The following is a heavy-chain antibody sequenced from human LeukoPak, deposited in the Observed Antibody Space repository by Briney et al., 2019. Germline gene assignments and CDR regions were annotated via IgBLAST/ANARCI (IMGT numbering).Heavy chain of an antibody. CDR3: ATTLGPGGNYYYDSSGAFDI. Sequence: GESLKISCKGSGYSFTSYWIGWVRQMPGKGLEWMGIIYPGDSDTRYSPSFQGQVTISADKSISTAYLQWSSLKASDTAMYYCATTLGPGGNYYYDSSGAFDIWGQGTMVTVSS. J-gene: IGHJ3*02. D-gene: IGHD3-22*01. CDR2: IYPGDSDT. V-gene: IGHV5-51*01. CDR1: GYSFTSYW.